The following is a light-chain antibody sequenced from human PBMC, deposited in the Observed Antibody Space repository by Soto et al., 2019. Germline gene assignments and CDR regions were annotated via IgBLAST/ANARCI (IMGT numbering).Light chain of an antibody. Sequence: VVMTQSPLSLPGTLGQPASISCRSSQSLVYSDGNTYLNWFQQRPGQSPRRIFYKVSNRDSGVPDRFSGSGSGTDFTLKISRVAAEDVGVYYCMQGTYWPITFGQGTRLEIK. V-gene: IGKV2-30*01. CDR1: QSLVYSDGNTY. J-gene: IGKJ5*01. CDR2: KVS. CDR3: MQGTYWPIT.